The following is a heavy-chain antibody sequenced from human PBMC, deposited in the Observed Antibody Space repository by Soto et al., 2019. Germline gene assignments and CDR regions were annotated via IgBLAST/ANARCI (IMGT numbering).Heavy chain of an antibody. V-gene: IGHV3-23*01. Sequence: EVQLLESVGGSVQPGGSLRLSCAASGFTFNNYAMTWVRQAPGKRLEWVSAISGGGDTTSYADSVKGRFTVSRDGSKNTLYLQTSSLRAEDTALYYCAKGRGGSGSLTPRVDFWGQGTLVTVSS. CDR2: ISGGGDTT. CDR1: GFTFNNYA. D-gene: IGHD3-10*01. J-gene: IGHJ4*02. CDR3: AKGRGGSGSLTPRVDF.